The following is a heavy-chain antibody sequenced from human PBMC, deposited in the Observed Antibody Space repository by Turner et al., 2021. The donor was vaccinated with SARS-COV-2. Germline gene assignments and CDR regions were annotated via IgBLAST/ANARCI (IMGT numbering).Heavy chain of an antibody. D-gene: IGHD3-3*01. V-gene: IGHV4-39*01. J-gene: IGHJ6*02. CDR2: IYYRGST. CDR1: GGSISSSSYY. Sequence: QLQLQESRPGLVKPSETLSPPCTVSGGSISSSSYYWGWIRQPPGKGLEWIGSIYYRGSTYYNPSLKSRVTISVDTSKNQFSLKLSSVTAADTAVYYCAGERAAYYDFWSGYYGNNYYYGMDVWGQGTTVTVSS. CDR3: AGERAAYYDFWSGYYGNNYYYGMDV.